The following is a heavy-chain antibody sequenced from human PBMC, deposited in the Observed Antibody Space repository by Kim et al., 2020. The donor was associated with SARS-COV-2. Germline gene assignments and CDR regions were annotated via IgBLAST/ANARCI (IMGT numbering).Heavy chain of an antibody. D-gene: IGHD2-21*02. CDR2: INPSGGST. J-gene: IGHJ4*02. V-gene: IGHV1-46*01. CDR3: ARAPNTYCGGDCYFDY. Sequence: ASVKVSCKASGYTFTSYYMHWVRQAPGQGLEWMGIINPSGGSTSYAQKFQGRVTMTRDTSTSTVYMELSSLRSEDTAVYYCARAPNTYCGGDCYFDYWGQGTLVTVSS. CDR1: GYTFTSYY.